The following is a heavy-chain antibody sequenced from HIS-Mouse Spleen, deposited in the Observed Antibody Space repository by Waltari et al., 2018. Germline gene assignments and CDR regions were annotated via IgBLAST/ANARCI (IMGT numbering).Heavy chain of an antibody. J-gene: IGHJ4*02. CDR1: GFTFSSYG. D-gene: IGHD6-19*01. CDR2: ISYDGSNK. Sequence: QVQLVESGGGVVQPGRSLRLSCAASGFTFSSYGMHWVRQAPGKGVEWVAVISYDGSNKYYDDSVKGRFTISRDNSKNTLYLQMNSLRAEDTAVYYCAKASSGWLDYWGQGTLVTVSS. CDR3: AKASSGWLDY. V-gene: IGHV3-30*18.